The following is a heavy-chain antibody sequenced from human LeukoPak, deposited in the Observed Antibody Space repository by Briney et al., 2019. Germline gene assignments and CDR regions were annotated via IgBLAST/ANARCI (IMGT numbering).Heavy chain of an antibody. CDR3: ASTNRGYSGYDFDY. Sequence: SETLSLTXAVYGGSFSGYYWSWIRQPPGKGLEWIGEINHSGSTNYNPSLKSRVTISVDTSKNQFSLKLSSVTAADTAVYYCASTNRGYSGYDFDYWGQGTLVTVSS. D-gene: IGHD5-12*01. CDR1: GGSFSGYY. V-gene: IGHV4-34*01. J-gene: IGHJ4*02. CDR2: INHSGST.